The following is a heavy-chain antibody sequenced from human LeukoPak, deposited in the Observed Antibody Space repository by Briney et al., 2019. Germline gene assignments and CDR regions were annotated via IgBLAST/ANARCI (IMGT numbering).Heavy chain of an antibody. V-gene: IGHV3-7*01. CDR3: ARDQGVAVVVPAAIDY. D-gene: IGHD2-2*01. CDR2: IKQDGSEK. CDR1: GFTFSSYW. J-gene: IGHJ4*02. Sequence: GGSLSLSCAASGFTFSSYWMSWVRQAPGKGLEWVANIKQDGSEKYYVDSVKGRFTISRDNAKNSLYLQMNSLRAEDTAVYYCARDQGVAVVVPAAIDYWGQGTLVTVSS.